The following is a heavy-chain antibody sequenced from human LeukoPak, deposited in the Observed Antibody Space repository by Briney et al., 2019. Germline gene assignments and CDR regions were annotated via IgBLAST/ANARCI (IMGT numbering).Heavy chain of an antibody. V-gene: IGHV3-7*01. CDR1: GFTFSDSW. CDR3: ARDAGHQLSRRYYYAMDV. D-gene: IGHD2-2*01. CDR2: IKEDGSEK. J-gene: IGHJ6*02. Sequence: GGSLRLSCAASGFTFSDSWMSWVRQAPGKGLECVANIKEDGSEKYYVDSVKGRFTISRDNAKNSLYLQMNSLRAEDTAVYYCARDAGHQLSRRYYYAMDVWGQGTTVTVSS.